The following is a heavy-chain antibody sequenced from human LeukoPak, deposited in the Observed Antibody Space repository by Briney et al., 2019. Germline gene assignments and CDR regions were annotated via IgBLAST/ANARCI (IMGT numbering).Heavy chain of an antibody. D-gene: IGHD1-26*01. CDR3: ARDPYSGNYGNYYYYYMDA. V-gene: IGHV3-21*01. CDR2: ITSSGAYI. Sequence: GGSLRLSCAASGFTFNNYNMNWVRQAPGKALEWVSSITSSGAYIFYADSVKGRFTISRDNAKDSLYLQMNSLGPEDTAVYYCARDPYSGNYGNYYYYYMDAWGKGTTVTISS. CDR1: GFTFNNYN. J-gene: IGHJ6*03.